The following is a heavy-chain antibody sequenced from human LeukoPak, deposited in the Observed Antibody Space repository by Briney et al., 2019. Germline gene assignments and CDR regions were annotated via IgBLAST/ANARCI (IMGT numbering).Heavy chain of an antibody. CDR3: ARVYYYDSSGYLGGMDV. V-gene: IGHV3-30-3*01. CDR2: ISYDGSNK. Sequence: GRSLRLSCAASGFTFSSYAMHWVRQAPGKGLEWVAVISYDGSNKYYADSEKGRFTISRDNSKNTLYLQVNSLRAEDTAVYYCARVYYYDSSGYLGGMDVWGQGTTVTVSS. D-gene: IGHD3-22*01. J-gene: IGHJ6*02. CDR1: GFTFSSYA.